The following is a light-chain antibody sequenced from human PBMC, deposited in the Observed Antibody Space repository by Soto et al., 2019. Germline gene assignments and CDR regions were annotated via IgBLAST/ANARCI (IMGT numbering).Light chain of an antibody. CDR2: KTS. Sequence: DIQMTQSPSTLSAYVGDRVTITCRASQSLSGWLAWYQQKPGKAPKLLIYKTSILESGVPSRFSGSGAGKEFTLTISSLELEYFATYCCQQFYNLHTFGQGTKLEIK. V-gene: IGKV1-5*03. CDR1: QSLSGW. CDR3: QQFYNLHT. J-gene: IGKJ2*01.